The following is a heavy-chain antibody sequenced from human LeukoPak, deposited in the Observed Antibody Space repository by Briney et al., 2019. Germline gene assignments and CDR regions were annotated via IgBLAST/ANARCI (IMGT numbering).Heavy chain of an antibody. CDR1: GYTFTGYY. J-gene: IGHJ5*02. D-gene: IGHD6-6*01. CDR3: ARVTVYSSSSFDP. Sequence: ASVKVSCKDSGYTFTGYYMHWVRQAPGQGLEWMGWINPNSGGTNYAQKFQGRVTMTRDTPISTAYMELSRLRSDDTAVYYCARVTVYSSSSFDPWGQGTLVTVSS. V-gene: IGHV1-2*02. CDR2: INPNSGGT.